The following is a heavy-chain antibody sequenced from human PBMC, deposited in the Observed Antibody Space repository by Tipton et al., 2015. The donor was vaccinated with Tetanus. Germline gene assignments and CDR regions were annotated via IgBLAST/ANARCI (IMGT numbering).Heavy chain of an antibody. D-gene: IGHD3-10*01. CDR1: GGSVSSGSYY. CDR3: ARHDWERFGQILQWFDP. V-gene: IGHV4-61*02. Sequence: TLSLTCTVSGGSVSSGSYYWSWIRQPAGKGLEWIGRIYTSGSTNYNPSLKSRVTMSVDTSKNQFSLKLSSVTAADTAMYYCARHDWERFGQILQWFDPWGQGTLVTVSS. J-gene: IGHJ5*02. CDR2: IYTSGST.